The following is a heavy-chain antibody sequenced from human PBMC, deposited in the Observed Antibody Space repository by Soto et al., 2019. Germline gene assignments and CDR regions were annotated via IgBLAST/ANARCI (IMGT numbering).Heavy chain of an antibody. D-gene: IGHD3-3*01. Sequence: GGSLRLSCAASGFTFSSFGMHWVRQAPGKGLEWVSLIWYDGSKKSYGDSVKGRFTISGENSRNTVYLQMTRLRADDAAVYYCAEDGSYYRLWRGYYPSRNGMDVWGQGTTVTVSS. CDR3: AEDGSYYRLWRGYYPSRNGMDV. V-gene: IGHV3-33*06. CDR2: IWYDGSKK. J-gene: IGHJ6*02. CDR1: GFTFSSFG.